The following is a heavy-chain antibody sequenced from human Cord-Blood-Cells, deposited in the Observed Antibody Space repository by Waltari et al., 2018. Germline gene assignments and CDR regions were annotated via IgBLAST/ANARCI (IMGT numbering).Heavy chain of an antibody. V-gene: IGHV4-59*13. CDR2: IYYSGRT. Sequence: QVQLQESGPGLVKPSETLSLTCTVSGGSISSYYWSWIRQPPGQGLAWIGYIYYSGRTNYSPTLKRRVTISVYRATNQCSLKRGSGTVADTAVYDCAGGERVVGLYWYGDLWGRGTLVTVAS. D-gene: IGHD2-15*01. CDR3: AGGERVVGLYWYGDL. CDR1: GGSISSYY. J-gene: IGHJ2*01.